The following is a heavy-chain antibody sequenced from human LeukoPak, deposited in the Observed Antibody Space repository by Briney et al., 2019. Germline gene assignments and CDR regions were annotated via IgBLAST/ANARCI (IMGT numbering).Heavy chain of an antibody. CDR2: IKQDGSEK. J-gene: IGHJ4*02. Sequence: GGSLRLSCAASGFTFSSYWMSWVRQAPGKGLEWVANIKQDGSEKYYVDSVKGRFTISRDNAKNSLYLQMNSLRAEDTAVYYCARNAYYYGSGCPLGYWGQGTLVTVSS. V-gene: IGHV3-7*01. CDR3: ARNAYYYGSGCPLGY. D-gene: IGHD3-10*01. CDR1: GFTFSSYW.